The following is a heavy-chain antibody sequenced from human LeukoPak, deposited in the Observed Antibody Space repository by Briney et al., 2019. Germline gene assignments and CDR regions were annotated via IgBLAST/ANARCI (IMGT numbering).Heavy chain of an antibody. CDR3: ARGPCGGDCYKNWFDP. D-gene: IGHD2-21*02. V-gene: IGHV1-69*13. CDR2: IIPIFGTA. Sequence: ASVKVSCKASGGTFISYAISWVRQAPGQGLEWMGGIIPIFGTANYAQKFQGRVTITADESTSTAYMELSSLRSEDTAVYYCARGPCGGDCYKNWFDPWGQGTLVTVSS. J-gene: IGHJ5*02. CDR1: GGTFISYA.